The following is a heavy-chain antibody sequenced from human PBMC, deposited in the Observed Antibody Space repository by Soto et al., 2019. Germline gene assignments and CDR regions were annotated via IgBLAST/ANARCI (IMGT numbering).Heavy chain of an antibody. J-gene: IGHJ4*02. D-gene: IGHD1-20*01. V-gene: IGHV4-31*03. CDR3: ARDTDVGMFAF. Sequence: SEPLTLTGTVSGGSILPVVHYGTLIRRHPGKGLEWIGTFFFSGNTQHHPALKSRLTLSVDTTKNQFSLKLTSVTAADTAICFCARDTDVGMFAFGGTGTLVTVSS. CDR1: GGSILPVVHY. CDR2: FFFSGNT.